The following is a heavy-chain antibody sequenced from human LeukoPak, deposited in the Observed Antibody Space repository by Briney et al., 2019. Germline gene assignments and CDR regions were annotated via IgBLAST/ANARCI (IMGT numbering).Heavy chain of an antibody. J-gene: IGHJ5*02. Sequence: SETLSLTCTVSGGSISSGGYYWSWIRQHPGKGLEWIGYIYYSGSTYYNPSLKSRVTISVDTSKNQFSLKLSSVTAADTAVYYCARGFRRDWFDPWGQGTLVTVSS. CDR1: GGSISSGGYY. CDR2: IYYSGST. V-gene: IGHV4-31*03. CDR3: ARGFRRDWFDP.